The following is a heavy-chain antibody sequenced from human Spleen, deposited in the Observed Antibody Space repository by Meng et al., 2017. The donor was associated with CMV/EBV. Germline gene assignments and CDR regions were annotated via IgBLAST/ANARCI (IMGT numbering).Heavy chain of an antibody. CDR1: GFTFSNYW. J-gene: IGHJ6*02. CDR2: IKQDGSEK. CDR3: ARDLQQLGRYYYYGMDV. V-gene: IGHV3-7*01. Sequence: GGSLRLSCAASGFTFSNYWMSWVRQAPGKGLEWVANIKQDGSEKYYVDSVKGRFTISRDNSKNTLYLQMNSLRAEDTAVYYCARDLQQLGRYYYYGMDVWGQGTTVTVSS. D-gene: IGHD6-13*01.